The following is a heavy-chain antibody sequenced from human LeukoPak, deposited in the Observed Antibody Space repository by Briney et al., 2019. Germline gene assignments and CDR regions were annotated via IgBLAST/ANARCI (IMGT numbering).Heavy chain of an antibody. CDR3: ARQSGTYWGLDY. CDR1: GYTFTDYY. CDR2: MNVKAGAT. Sequence: ASVKVSCKASGYTFTDYYIHWVRQAPGHGLEWLGWMNVKAGATSSAQKFPGRFTMTRDTSIGTASMEFSSLTSDDTAVYYCARQSGTYWGLDYWGQGTLVTVSS. D-gene: IGHD1-26*01. V-gene: IGHV1-2*02. J-gene: IGHJ4*02.